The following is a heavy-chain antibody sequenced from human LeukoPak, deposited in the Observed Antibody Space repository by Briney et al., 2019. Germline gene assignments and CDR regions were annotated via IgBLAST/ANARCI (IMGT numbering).Heavy chain of an antibody. CDR1: GFTFSSYW. CDR2: IKQDGSEK. D-gene: IGHD3-3*01. V-gene: IGHV3-7*01. J-gene: IGHJ4*02. Sequence: GGSLRLSCAASGFTFSSYWMSWVRQAPGKGLEWVANIKQDGSEKYYVNSVRGRFTISRDNAKNSLYLQMNSLRAEDTAVYYCASVYYYFWSGYYPFDYWGQGTLVTVSS. CDR3: ASVYYYFWSGYYPFDY.